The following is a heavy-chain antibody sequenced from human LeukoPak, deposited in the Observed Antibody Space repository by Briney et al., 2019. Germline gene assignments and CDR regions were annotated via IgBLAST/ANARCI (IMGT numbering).Heavy chain of an antibody. V-gene: IGHV4-59*11. CDR2: IYYSGST. CDR3: ARGFYYGRLDP. CDR1: GGSISSHY. J-gene: IGHJ5*02. D-gene: IGHD3-10*01. Sequence: PSETLSLTCTVSGGSISSHYWSWIRQPPGKGLEWIGYIYYSGSTNYNPSLKSRVTISVDTSKNQFSLKLNSVTAADTAVYYCARGFYYGRLDPWGQGTLVTVSS.